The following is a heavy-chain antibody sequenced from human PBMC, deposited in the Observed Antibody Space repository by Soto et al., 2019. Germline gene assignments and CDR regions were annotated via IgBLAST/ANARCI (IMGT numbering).Heavy chain of an antibody. CDR3: ARMIVLVPAARCNWFDP. CDR1: GFSLSTSGMC. V-gene: IGHV2-70*11. Sequence: SGPTLVNPTQTLTLTCTFSGFSLSTSGMCVSWIRQPPGKALEWLARIDWDDDKYYSTSLKTRLTISKDTSKNQVVLTMTNMDPVDTATYYCARMIVLVPAARCNWFDPWGQGTLVTVSS. CDR2: IDWDDDK. D-gene: IGHD2-2*01. J-gene: IGHJ5*02.